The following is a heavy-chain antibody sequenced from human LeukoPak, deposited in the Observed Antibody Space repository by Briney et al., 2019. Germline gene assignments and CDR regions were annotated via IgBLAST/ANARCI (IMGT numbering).Heavy chain of an antibody. CDR1: GFTVSSNY. D-gene: IGHD3-10*01. V-gene: IGHV3-53*01. CDR2: IYSGGST. CDR3: ARAEGLLWFGELLSGGMDV. Sequence: GSLGLSCAASGFTVSSNYMSWVRQAPGKGLEWVSVIYSGGSTYYADSVKGRFTISRDNSKNTLYLQMNSLRAEDTAVYYCARAEGLLWFGELLSGGMDVWGQGTTVTVSS. J-gene: IGHJ6*02.